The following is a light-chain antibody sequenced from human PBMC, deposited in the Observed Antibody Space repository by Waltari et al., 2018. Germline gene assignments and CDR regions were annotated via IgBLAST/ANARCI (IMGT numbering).Light chain of an antibody. J-gene: IGKJ1*01. Sequence: EIVLTQSPGTLSLSPGERATLSCRASQSVGRSLVWYQQKPGQAPRLVIYNTYTRATGIPDRFSGSGSVTDFSLTISRLEPEDFAVYYCQHNVRLPVTFGQGTKVEIK. CDR1: QSVGRS. V-gene: IGKV3-20*01. CDR3: QHNVRLPVT. CDR2: NTY.